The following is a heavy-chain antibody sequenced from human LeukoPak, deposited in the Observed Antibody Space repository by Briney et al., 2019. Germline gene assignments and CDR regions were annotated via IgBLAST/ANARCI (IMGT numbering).Heavy chain of an antibody. CDR3: ARLSSWAKFDY. D-gene: IGHD6-13*01. Sequence: SETLSLTCTVSGGSISSSSYYWGWIRQPPGKGLEWIGSIYCSGSTYYNPSLKSRVTISVDTSKNQFSLKLSSVTAADTAVYYCARLSSWAKFDYWGQGTLVTVSS. CDR1: GGSISSSSYY. J-gene: IGHJ4*02. CDR2: IYCSGST. V-gene: IGHV4-39*01.